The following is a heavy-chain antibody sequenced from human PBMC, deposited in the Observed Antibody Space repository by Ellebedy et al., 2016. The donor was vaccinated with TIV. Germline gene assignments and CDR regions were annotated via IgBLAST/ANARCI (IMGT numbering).Heavy chain of an antibody. CDR3: ATIAVAIYYFDY. D-gene: IGHD6-19*01. V-gene: IGHV1-3*04. CDR2: INTDTGNT. J-gene: IGHJ4*02. Sequence: AASVKVSCKASGYTFALYTMHWVRQAPGQRLEWLGWINTDTGNTEYSQNFQGRVTITRDTSASTAYMELSSLRSEDTAVYYCATIAVAIYYFDYWGQGTLVTVSS. CDR1: GYTFALYT.